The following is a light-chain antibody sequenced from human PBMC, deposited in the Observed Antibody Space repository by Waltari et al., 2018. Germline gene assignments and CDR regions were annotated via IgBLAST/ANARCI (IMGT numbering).Light chain of an antibody. J-gene: IGLJ2*01. CDR2: DVS. Sequence: QSALPQPASVSGSPGQSLTISSTGTSSDVGGYNYVSCYQQHPGKAPKLIFYDVSNRPSGVSNRFSGSKSGNTASLTISGLQAEDEADYYCSSYISSSTLELFGGGTSLTVL. CDR3: SSYISSSTLEL. CDR1: SSDVGGYNY. V-gene: IGLV2-14*03.